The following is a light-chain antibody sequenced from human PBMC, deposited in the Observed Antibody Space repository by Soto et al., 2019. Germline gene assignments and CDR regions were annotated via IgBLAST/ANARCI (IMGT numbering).Light chain of an antibody. CDR3: QQYNTWLWT. Sequence: EVVMTQSPATLSVSPGERVTLSCRASQSINAHLAWYQQKPGQAPRLLIHGASTRATGIPARFSGSGFGTQFILTNSSLQSEDFAVYYCQQYNTWLWTFGQRTKVEIQ. CDR2: GAS. CDR1: QSINAH. V-gene: IGKV3-15*01. J-gene: IGKJ1*01.